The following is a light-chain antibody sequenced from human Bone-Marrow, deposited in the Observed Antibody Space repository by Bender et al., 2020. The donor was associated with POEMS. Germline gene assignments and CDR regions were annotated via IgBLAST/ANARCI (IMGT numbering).Light chain of an antibody. J-gene: IGLJ2*01. V-gene: IGLV3-21*04. CDR3: QVWDGPSDHVI. Sequence: SYVLTQPPSLSVAPGETARITCGGERIGIKSVHWYQQRPGQAPVLVIYFNSGRPSGIPDRFSGSNSGNTATLTVSRVEVGDEADYYCQVWDGPSDHVIFGGGTRLTVL. CDR1: RIGIKS. CDR2: FNS.